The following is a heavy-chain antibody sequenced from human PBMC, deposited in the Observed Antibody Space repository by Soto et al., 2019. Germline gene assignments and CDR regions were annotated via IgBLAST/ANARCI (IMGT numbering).Heavy chain of an antibody. CDR2: IVVGSGNT. D-gene: IGHD6-19*01. J-gene: IGHJ4*02. CDR3: AADMAAVEIAVAGPYYFDY. V-gene: IGHV1-58*01. Sequence: SVKVSCKASGFTFTSSAVQWVRQARGQRLEWIGWIVVGSGNTNYAQKFQERVTITRDMSTSTAYMELSSLRSEDTAVYYCAADMAAVEIAVAGPYYFDYWGQGTLVTVSS. CDR1: GFTFTSSA.